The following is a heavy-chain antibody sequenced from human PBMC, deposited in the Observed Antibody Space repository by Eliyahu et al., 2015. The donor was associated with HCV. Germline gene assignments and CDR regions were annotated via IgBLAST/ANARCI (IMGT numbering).Heavy chain of an antibody. D-gene: IGHD6-13*01. J-gene: IGHJ5*02. Sequence: EVQLLESGGGLVQPGGSLXLSCAASGFXFXXYAXSWVRQAPGKGXEWVSAISGSGGSTYYADSVKGRFTISRDNSKNTLYLQMNSLRAEDTAVYYCAKDFRSRGPYSSSSGPWFDPWGQGTLVTVSS. V-gene: IGHV3-23*01. CDR1: GFXFXXYA. CDR3: AKDFRSRGPYSSSSGPWFDP. CDR2: ISGSGGST.